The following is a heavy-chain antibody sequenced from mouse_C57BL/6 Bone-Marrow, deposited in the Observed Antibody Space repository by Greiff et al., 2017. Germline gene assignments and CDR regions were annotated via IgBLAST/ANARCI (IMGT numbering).Heavy chain of an antibody. D-gene: IGHD1-1*01. Sequence: EVQLQQSGAELVRPGASVKLSCTASGFNIKDDYMHWVKQRPEQGLAWIGWIDPENGDTEYASKFQGKATITADTSSNTAYLQLSSLTSEDTAVYYCTTHYYGSIYYAMDYWGQGTSVTVSS. CDR1: GFNIKDDY. CDR3: TTHYYGSIYYAMDY. V-gene: IGHV14-4*01. CDR2: IDPENGDT. J-gene: IGHJ4*01.